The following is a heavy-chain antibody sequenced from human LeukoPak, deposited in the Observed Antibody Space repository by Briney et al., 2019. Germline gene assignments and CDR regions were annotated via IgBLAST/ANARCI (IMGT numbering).Heavy chain of an antibody. D-gene: IGHD4-23*01. CDR2: ISYDGSNK. CDR3: ASEDYSGNLNAFEI. Sequence: GRSLRLSCAASGFTFSSYAMNWVRQAPGKGLEWVAVISYDGSNKYYADSVKGRFTISRDNSKNTLYLQMNSLSTEDTAVYHCASEDYSGNLNAFEIWGQGTMVVVSS. J-gene: IGHJ3*02. CDR1: GFTFSSYA. V-gene: IGHV3-30-3*01.